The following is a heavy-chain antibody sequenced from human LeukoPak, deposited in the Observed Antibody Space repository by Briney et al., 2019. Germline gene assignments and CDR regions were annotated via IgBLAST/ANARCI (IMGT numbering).Heavy chain of an antibody. CDR1: GYTFTSYD. CDR2: INTNTGNP. Sequence: ASVKVSCKASGYTFTSYDINWVRQAPGQGLEWMGWINTNTGNPTYAQGFTGRFVFSLDTSVSTAYLQISSLKAEDTAVYYCARDLDYGDYWAFDYWGQGTLVTVSS. V-gene: IGHV7-4-1*02. J-gene: IGHJ4*02. CDR3: ARDLDYGDYWAFDY. D-gene: IGHD4-17*01.